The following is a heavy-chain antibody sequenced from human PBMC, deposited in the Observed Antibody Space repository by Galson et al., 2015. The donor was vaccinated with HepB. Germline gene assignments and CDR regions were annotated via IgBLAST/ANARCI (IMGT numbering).Heavy chain of an antibody. V-gene: IGHV1-69*13. CDR2: IIPIFGTA. J-gene: IGHJ6*03. CDR1: GGTFSSYA. CDR3: ARGGYSSSWSLLYYYYMDV. Sequence: SVKVSCKASGGTFSSYAISWVRQAPGQGLEWMGGIIPIFGTANYAQKFQGRVTITADESTSTAYMELSSLRSEDTAVYYCARGGYSSSWSLLYYYYMDVWGKGTTVTVSS. D-gene: IGHD6-13*01.